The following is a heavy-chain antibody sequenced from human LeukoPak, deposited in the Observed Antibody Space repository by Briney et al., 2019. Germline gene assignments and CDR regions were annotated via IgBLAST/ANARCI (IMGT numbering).Heavy chain of an antibody. V-gene: IGHV4-59*01. CDR2: VFYSGDT. CDR1: VGYISSYY. D-gene: IGHD3-3*01. CDR3: ASGTVSGVITPYSFHH. J-gene: IGHJ4*01. Sequence: SETLSLTCTVSVGYISSYYWSWIRQSPGKRLEWIGNVFYSGDTNYNPSLKSRVTMSINTSNNHFSLHLTSVTAADTAVYFCASGTVSGVITPYSFHHWGHGTLVTVSS.